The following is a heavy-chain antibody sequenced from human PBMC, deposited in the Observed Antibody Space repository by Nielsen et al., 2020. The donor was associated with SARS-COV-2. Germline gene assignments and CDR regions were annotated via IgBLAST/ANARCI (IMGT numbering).Heavy chain of an antibody. CDR3: ARGGSRPYCGGDCYYPSDFDY. V-gene: IGHV3-33*08. CDR2: IWYDGSNK. CDR1: GFTFSSYG. J-gene: IGHJ4*02. D-gene: IGHD2-21*02. Sequence: LSLTCAASGFTFSSYGMHWVRQAPGKGLEWVAVIWYDGSNKYYADSVKGRFTISRDNSKNTLYLQMNGLRAEDTAVYYCARGGSRPYCGGDCYYPSDFDYWGQGTLVTVSS.